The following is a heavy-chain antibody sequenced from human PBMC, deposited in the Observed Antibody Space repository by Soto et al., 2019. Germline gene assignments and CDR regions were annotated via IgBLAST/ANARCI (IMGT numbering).Heavy chain of an antibody. J-gene: IGHJ5*02. CDR1: GASFSPNY. D-gene: IGHD3-16*01. CDR3: ARLGAYSQALDP. CDR2: IYYAGTT. Sequence: QVHLQESGPGLVKPSETLSLTCTVSGASFSPNYWAWIRQPPGKGLEWIGYIYYAGTTRYNPSLERRATISLDTSKNQVSLRLSSVTAADTALYFCARLGAYSQALDPWGRGTLVTVSS. V-gene: IGHV4-59*08.